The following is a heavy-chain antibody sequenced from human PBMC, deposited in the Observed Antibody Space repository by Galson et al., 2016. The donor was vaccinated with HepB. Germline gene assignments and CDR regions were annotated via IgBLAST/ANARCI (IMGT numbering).Heavy chain of an antibody. CDR1: GITFSTYA. V-gene: IGHV3-9*01. Sequence: SLRLSCAASGITFSTYAMSWVRQAPGKGLEWVSGIGWNRGNIGYADSVKGRFTVSRDNAKKSLYLQMDSLRAEDTALYYCAKGQTSTRYGMDVWGKGTTVTVSS. CDR2: IGWNRGNI. CDR3: AKGQTSTRYGMDV. J-gene: IGHJ6*04. D-gene: IGHD2-2*01.